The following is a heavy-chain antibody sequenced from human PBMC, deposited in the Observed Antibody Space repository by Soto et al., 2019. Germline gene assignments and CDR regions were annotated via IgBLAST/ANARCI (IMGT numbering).Heavy chain of an antibody. D-gene: IGHD2-2*01. CDR3: TKGSSTSCFSPLDH. J-gene: IGHJ4*02. CDR1: GFSFDDYA. CDR2: ISWNSGNI. Sequence: EVQVVEWGGGLEQPGRSRRLSCAASGFSFDDYAMHWVRQAPGKGLEWVSCISWNSGNIVYSDSVKGRFTISRDNAKNSLSLQMNSLRAEDTALYYCTKGSSTSCFSPLDHWGQGTLVTVSS. V-gene: IGHV3-9*01.